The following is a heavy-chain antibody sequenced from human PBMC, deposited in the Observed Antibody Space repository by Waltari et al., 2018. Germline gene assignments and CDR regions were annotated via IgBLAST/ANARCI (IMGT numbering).Heavy chain of an antibody. CDR2: INHSGST. J-gene: IGHJ4*02. V-gene: IGHV4-34*01. Sequence: QVQLQQWGAGLLTPSETLSLPCALYGGSFSGSYWSWLRQPPGQGLEWIGEINHSGSTNYNPSLKSRVTISVDTSKNQFSLKLSSVTAADTAVYYCARSFRYYDFWSGYYKGLDYWGQGTLVTVSS. D-gene: IGHD3-3*01. CDR3: ARSFRYYDFWSGYYKGLDY. CDR1: GGSFSGSY.